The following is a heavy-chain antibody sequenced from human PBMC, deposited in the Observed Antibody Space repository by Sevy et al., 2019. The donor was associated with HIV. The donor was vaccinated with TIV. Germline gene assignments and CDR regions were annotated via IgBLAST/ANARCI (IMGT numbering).Heavy chain of an antibody. J-gene: IGHJ6*03. Sequence: SETLSLTCTVSGGSISSYYWSWIRQPPGKGLEWIGYIYYSGSTNYNPSLKSRVTISVDTSKNQFSLKLSPVTAADTAVYYCARLGSSGYYTYYYYMDVWGKGTTVTVSS. D-gene: IGHD3-22*01. CDR2: IYYSGST. CDR1: GGSISSYY. CDR3: ARLGSSGYYTYYYYMDV. V-gene: IGHV4-59*01.